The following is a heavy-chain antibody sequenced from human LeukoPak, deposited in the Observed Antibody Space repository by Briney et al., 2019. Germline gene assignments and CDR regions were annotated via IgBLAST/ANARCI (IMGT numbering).Heavy chain of an antibody. CDR2: INHSGNA. J-gene: IGHJ4*02. CDR1: GGSFSGYY. Sequence: SETMSLTCAVYGGSFSGYYWSWIRQPPGRGLEWIGEINHSGNANYNPSLESRVTISADTSKNQFSLKLSSVTAADTAVYYCARWLLGELEGGDYWGQGTLVTVSS. V-gene: IGHV4-34*01. D-gene: IGHD3-22*01. CDR3: ARWLLGELEGGDY.